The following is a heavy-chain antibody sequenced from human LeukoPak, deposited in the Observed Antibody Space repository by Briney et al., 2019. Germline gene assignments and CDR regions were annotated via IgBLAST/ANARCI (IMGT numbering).Heavy chain of an antibody. CDR1: GFTFSSYS. V-gene: IGHV3-21*01. CDR2: ISSSSYI. D-gene: IGHD3-10*01. Sequence: PGGSLRLSCAASGFTFSSYSMNWVRQAPGKGLEWVSSISSSSYIYYADSVKGRFTISRDNAKNTLYLQMNSLRAEDTAVYYCARGRLWFGELLHDYWGQGTLVTVSS. CDR3: ARGRLWFGELLHDY. J-gene: IGHJ4*02.